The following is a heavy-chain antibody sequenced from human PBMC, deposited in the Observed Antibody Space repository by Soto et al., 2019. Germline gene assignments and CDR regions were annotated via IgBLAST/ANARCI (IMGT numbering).Heavy chain of an antibody. D-gene: IGHD2-15*01. V-gene: IGHV3-43*01. CDR3: ARGGNPPFYYYGMDV. Sequence: GGSLRLSCAASGFTFDDYTMHWVRQAPGKGLEWVSLISWDGGSTYYADSVKGRFTISRDNSKNSLYLQMNSLRTEDTALYYCARGGNPPFYYYGMDVWGRGTTVTVAS. CDR2: ISWDGGST. CDR1: GFTFDDYT. J-gene: IGHJ6*02.